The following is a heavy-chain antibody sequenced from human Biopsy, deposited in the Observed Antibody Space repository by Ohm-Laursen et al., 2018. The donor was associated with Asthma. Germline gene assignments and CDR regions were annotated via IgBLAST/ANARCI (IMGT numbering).Heavy chain of an antibody. V-gene: IGHV4-30-4*01. CDR2: VFYSGTT. J-gene: IGHJ6*02. CDR1: GAYIGTPDYH. Sequence: SETLSLTCTVSGAYIGTPDYHWSWIRQSPGKGLEWIGFVFYSGTTHYSPSLARRVSISVDTSMNQFSMTLRSVTAADTAVYFCARVASYGDVYFGIDVWGPGTTVSVS. CDR3: ARVASYGDVYFGIDV. D-gene: IGHD4-17*01.